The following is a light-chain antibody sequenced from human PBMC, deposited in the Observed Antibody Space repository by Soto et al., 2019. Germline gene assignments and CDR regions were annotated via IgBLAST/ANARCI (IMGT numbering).Light chain of an antibody. CDR2: GPA. Sequence: EIVLTQSPGTLSLSPGERATLSCGASQSISSSYLAWYQKKPGQAPRLLIYGPANRATGIPDRFSASGSGTDLTLTISGLEPEDSAVYYCQQYTDSPLTFGGGTKVEIK. CDR1: QSISSSY. V-gene: IGKV3-20*01. CDR3: QQYTDSPLT. J-gene: IGKJ4*01.